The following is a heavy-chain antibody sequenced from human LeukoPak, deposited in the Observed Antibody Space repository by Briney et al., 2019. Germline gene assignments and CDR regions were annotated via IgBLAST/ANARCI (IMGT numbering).Heavy chain of an antibody. V-gene: IGHV3-23*01. Sequence: GGSLRLSCAASGFTFSSYAMSWVRQAPGKGLEWVSAISGSGGSTYYADSVKGRFTISRDNSKTTLYLQMNSLRAEDTAVYYCAKDIRGYSYGPLDYWGQGTLVTVSS. J-gene: IGHJ4*02. D-gene: IGHD5-18*01. CDR2: ISGSGGST. CDR3: AKDIRGYSYGPLDY. CDR1: GFTFSSYA.